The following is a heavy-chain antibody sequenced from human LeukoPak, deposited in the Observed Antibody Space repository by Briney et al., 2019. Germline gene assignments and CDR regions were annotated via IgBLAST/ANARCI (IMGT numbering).Heavy chain of an antibody. CDR1: GFTFSSYG. CDR2: ISYDGSNK. J-gene: IGHJ4*02. D-gene: IGHD3-16*02. Sequence: PGGSLRLSCAASGFTFSSYGMHWVRQAPGKGLEWVAVISYDGSNKYYADSVKGRFTISRDNSKNTLYLQMNSLRAEDTAVYYCAKDSGGVFLVLGELSYLDYWGQGTLVTVSS. CDR3: AKDSGGVFLVLGELSYLDY. V-gene: IGHV3-30*18.